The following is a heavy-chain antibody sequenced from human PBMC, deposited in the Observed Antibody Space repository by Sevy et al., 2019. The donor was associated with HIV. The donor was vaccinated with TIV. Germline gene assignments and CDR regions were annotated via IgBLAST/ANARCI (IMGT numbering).Heavy chain of an antibody. V-gene: IGHV4-38-2*01. CDR2: FRHSGNT. CDR3: ARSDLGIDV. D-gene: IGHD3-16*01. J-gene: IGHJ6*03. Sequence: SETLSLTCAVSNYSITSGYYWGWIRQTPGKGLEEIGRFRHSGNTYYNPSFKSRVSISVDMSNNQFSLKLSSVTAADTAVYYCARSDLGIDVWGKGTTVTVSS. CDR1: NYSITSGYY.